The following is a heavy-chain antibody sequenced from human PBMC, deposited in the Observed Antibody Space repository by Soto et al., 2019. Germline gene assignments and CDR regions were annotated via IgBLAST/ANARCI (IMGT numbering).Heavy chain of an antibody. Sequence: SETLSLTCTVSGGYISSGGYYWSWIRQHPGKGLEWIGYIYYSGSTYYNPSLKSRVTISVDTSKNQFSLKLSSVTAADTAVYCCARGTPELRYFDWLVSHFDYWGQGTLVTVSS. V-gene: IGHV4-31*03. CDR1: GGYISSGGYY. J-gene: IGHJ4*02. CDR2: IYYSGST. D-gene: IGHD3-9*01. CDR3: ARGTPELRYFDWLVSHFDY.